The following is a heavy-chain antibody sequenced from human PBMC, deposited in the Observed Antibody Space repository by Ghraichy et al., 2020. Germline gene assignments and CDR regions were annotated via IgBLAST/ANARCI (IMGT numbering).Heavy chain of an antibody. D-gene: IGHD1-1*01. CDR2: VNQDGSER. CDR3: ARWGTGNLDY. CDR1: GFIFSGFN. V-gene: IGHV3-7*01. J-gene: IGHJ4*02. Sequence: GESLNISCEASGFIFSGFNMNWVRQAPGKGLEWVANVNQDGSERSYVESVRGRFTISRDNPKKSLYLQMNSLRVEDTAVYYCARWGTGNLDYWGQGTLVTGSS.